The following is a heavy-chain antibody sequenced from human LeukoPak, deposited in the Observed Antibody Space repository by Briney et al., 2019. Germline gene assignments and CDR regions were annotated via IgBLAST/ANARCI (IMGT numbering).Heavy chain of an antibody. CDR1: GYTFTGYY. D-gene: IGHD3-10*01. Sequence: ASVKVSCKASGYTFTGYYMHWVRQAPGQGLEWMGWINPNSGGTNYAQKFQGRVTMTRDTSISTAYMELSRLRSDDTAVYYCARVPITMVPGVMYSWFDPWGQGTLVTVSS. CDR3: ARVPITMVPGVMYSWFDP. J-gene: IGHJ5*02. CDR2: INPNSGGT. V-gene: IGHV1-2*02.